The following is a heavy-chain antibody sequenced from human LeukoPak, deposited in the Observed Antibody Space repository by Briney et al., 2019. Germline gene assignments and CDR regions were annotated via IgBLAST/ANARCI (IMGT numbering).Heavy chain of an antibody. CDR1: GFTFSDCY. D-gene: IGHD3-16*01. J-gene: IGHJ4*02. V-gene: IGHV3-11*01. CDR3: ARDWGNMGIDY. CDR2: ISSSGSTI. Sequence: GGSLRLSCAAFGFTFSDCYMSWICQAPGKGLEWVSYISSSGSTIYYADSVKGRFTISRDNAKNSLYLQMNSLRAEDSAVYYCARDWGNMGIDYWGQGTLVTVSS.